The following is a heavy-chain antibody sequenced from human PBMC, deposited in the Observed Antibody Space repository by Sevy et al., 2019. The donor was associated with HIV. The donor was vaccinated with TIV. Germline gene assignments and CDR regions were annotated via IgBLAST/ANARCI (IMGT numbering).Heavy chain of an antibody. CDR2: IYCAHST. Sequence: GGSLRLSCAASGFTVSTKYMSWVRQAPGKGLEWVSVIYCAHSTYYTDSVKGRFTISRDNSKNTLYLQMNSLRAEDTAVYYCARGKLDYGDYYYFDYWGQGTLVTVSS. J-gene: IGHJ4*02. CDR3: ARGKLDYGDYYYFDY. V-gene: IGHV3-53*01. D-gene: IGHD4-17*01. CDR1: GFTVSTKY.